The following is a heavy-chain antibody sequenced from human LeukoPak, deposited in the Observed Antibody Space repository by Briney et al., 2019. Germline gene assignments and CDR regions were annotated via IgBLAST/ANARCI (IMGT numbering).Heavy chain of an antibody. V-gene: IGHV1-2*02. Sequence: GASVKVSRKASGYTFTSYDINWVRQATGQGLEWMGWINPNSGGTNYAQKFQGRVTMTRDTSISTAYMELSRLRSDDTAVYYCARDGYSSGWYISYYYGMDVWGQGTTVTVSS. CDR1: GYTFTSYD. D-gene: IGHD6-19*01. J-gene: IGHJ6*02. CDR3: ARDGYSSGWYISYYYGMDV. CDR2: INPNSGGT.